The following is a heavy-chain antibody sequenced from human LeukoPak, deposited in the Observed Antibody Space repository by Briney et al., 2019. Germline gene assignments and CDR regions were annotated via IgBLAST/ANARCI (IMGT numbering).Heavy chain of an antibody. V-gene: IGHV1-18*01. Sequence: ASVKVSCXASGYTFTSYGISWVRRARGQGLEWMGWISDYNGNTNYAQKLQGRVTMTTDTSTSTAYMELRSLRSDDTAVYYCARDLYRDSLPVSWFDPWGQGTLVTVSS. CDR1: GYTFTSYG. CDR2: ISDYNGNT. J-gene: IGHJ5*02. CDR3: ARDLYRDSLPVSWFDP. D-gene: IGHD4-11*01.